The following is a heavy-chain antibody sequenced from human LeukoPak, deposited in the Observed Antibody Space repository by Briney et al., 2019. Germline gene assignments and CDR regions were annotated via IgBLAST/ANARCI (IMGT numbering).Heavy chain of an antibody. J-gene: IGHJ3*02. V-gene: IGHV4-59*01. Sequence: NPSETPSLTCTVSGGSISSYYWSWIRQPPGKGLEWIGYIYYSGSTNYNPSLKSRVTISVDTSKNQFSLKLSSVTAADTAVYYCARGLPNDDAFDIWGQGTMVTVSS. CDR1: GGSISSYY. CDR3: ARGLPNDDAFDI. CDR2: IYYSGST. D-gene: IGHD2-2*01.